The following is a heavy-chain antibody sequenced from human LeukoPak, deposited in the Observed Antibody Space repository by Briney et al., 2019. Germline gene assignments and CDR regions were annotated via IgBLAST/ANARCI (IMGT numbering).Heavy chain of an antibody. J-gene: IGHJ4*02. V-gene: IGHV3-30*02. Sequence: TGGSLRLSCAASGFTFSSYGMHWVRQAPGKGLEWVAFIRYDGSNKYYADSVKGRFTISRDNSKSTLYLQMNSLRAEDTAVYYCAKDQMRYCSSTSCYPFDYWGQGTLVTVSS. CDR3: AKDQMRYCSSTSCYPFDY. CDR1: GFTFSSYG. CDR2: IRYDGSNK. D-gene: IGHD2-2*01.